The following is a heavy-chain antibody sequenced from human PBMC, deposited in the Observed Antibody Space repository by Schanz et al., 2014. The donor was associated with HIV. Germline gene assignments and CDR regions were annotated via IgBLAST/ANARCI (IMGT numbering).Heavy chain of an antibody. CDR3: AKRGPYTGRYEYFQQ. Sequence: QVQLVESGGGVVQPGRSLRLSCAASGFTFSSYHIHWVRQAPGKGLEWVALISYDGSSKYYADSVKGRFTISRDNSKHTLYLQMNSLRAEDTALYYCAKRGPYTGRYEYFQQWGQGTLVTVSS. CDR1: GFTFSSYH. CDR2: ISYDGSSK. D-gene: IGHD1-26*01. V-gene: IGHV3-30-3*02. J-gene: IGHJ1*01.